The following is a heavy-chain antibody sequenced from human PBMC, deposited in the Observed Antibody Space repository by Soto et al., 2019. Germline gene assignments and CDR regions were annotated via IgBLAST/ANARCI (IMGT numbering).Heavy chain of an antibody. D-gene: IGHD3-3*01. V-gene: IGHV1-18*01. CDR3: ARASYDFWSGSKNWFDP. Sequence: QVPLVQSGAEVKKPGASVKVSCKASGYTFTSYGISWVRQAPGQGLEWMGWISAYNGNTNYAQKLQGRVTMTTDTSTSTAYMELRSLRSDDTAVYYCARASYDFWSGSKNWFDPWGQGTLVTVSS. CDR1: GYTFTSYG. J-gene: IGHJ5*02. CDR2: ISAYNGNT.